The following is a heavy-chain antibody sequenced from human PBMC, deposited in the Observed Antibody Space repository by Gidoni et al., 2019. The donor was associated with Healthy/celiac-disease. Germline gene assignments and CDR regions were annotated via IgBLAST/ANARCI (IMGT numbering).Heavy chain of an antibody. V-gene: IGHV3-23*01. CDR3: AKDGVFMITFGGSKDDYYYYGMDV. J-gene: IGHJ6*02. Sequence: EVQLLESGGGLVQPGGSLRLSCAASGFTFSSYAMSWVRQAPGKGLEWVSAISGSGGSTYYADSVKGRFTISRDNSKNTLYLQMNSLRAEDTAVYYCAKDGVFMITFGGSKDDYYYYGMDVWGQGTTVTVSS. CDR2: ISGSGGST. D-gene: IGHD3-16*01. CDR1: GFTFSSYA.